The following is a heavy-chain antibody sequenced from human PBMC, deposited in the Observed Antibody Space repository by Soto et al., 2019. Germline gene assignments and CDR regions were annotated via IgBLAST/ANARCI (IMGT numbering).Heavy chain of an antibody. CDR1: GFTFSSYG. V-gene: IGHV3-33*01. J-gene: IGHJ4*02. CDR2: IWYDGSNK. Sequence: QVQLVESGGGVVQPGRSLRLSCAASGFTFSSYGMHWVRQAPGKGLEWVAVIWYDGSNKYYAVSVKGRFTISRDNSKNTMYLQMNSLRAEDTAVYYCARGSYDFWSGYPYIDYWGQGTLVTVSS. D-gene: IGHD3-3*01. CDR3: ARGSYDFWSGYPYIDY.